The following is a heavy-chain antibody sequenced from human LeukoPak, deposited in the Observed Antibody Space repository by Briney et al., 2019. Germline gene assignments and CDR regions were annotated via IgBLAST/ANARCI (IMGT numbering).Heavy chain of an antibody. Sequence: QAGGSLRLSCAASGFTFSSYSMNWVRQARGKGLEWVSYISSSGSTIYYADSVKGRFTISRDNAKNSLYLQMNSLRAEDTAVYYCARPPTPRKYGSGSYYFYMDVWGKGTTVTISS. CDR1: GFTFSSYS. D-gene: IGHD3-10*01. CDR2: ISSSGSTI. CDR3: ARPPTPRKYGSGSYYFYMDV. V-gene: IGHV3-48*04. J-gene: IGHJ6*03.